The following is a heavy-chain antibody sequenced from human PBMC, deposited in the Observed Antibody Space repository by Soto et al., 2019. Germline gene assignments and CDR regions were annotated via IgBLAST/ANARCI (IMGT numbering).Heavy chain of an antibody. CDR3: ERDSGYSYAFDI. CDR2: INSDGSST. CDR1: GFTFSSYW. D-gene: IGHD5-18*01. V-gene: IGHV3-74*01. Sequence: EVQLVESGGGLVQPGGSLRLSCAASGFTFSSYWMHWVRQAPGKGLVWVSRINSDGSSTSYADSVKGRFTISRDNAKNTLYLQMNSLRAEDTAVYYCERDSGYSYAFDIWGQGTMVTVSS. J-gene: IGHJ3*02.